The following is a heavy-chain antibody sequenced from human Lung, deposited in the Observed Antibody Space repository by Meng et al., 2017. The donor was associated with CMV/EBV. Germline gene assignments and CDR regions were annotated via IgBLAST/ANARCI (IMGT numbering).Heavy chain of an antibody. CDR1: GFTFDDHA. V-gene: IGHV3-43D*03. CDR2: ISWDGGST. CDR3: AKATVSAAGFPHMDV. J-gene: IGHJ6*02. Sequence: GGSLRLXXAASGFTFDDHAMHWVRQAPGKGLEWISLISWDGGSTYYADSVKGRFTTSRDNSENSLYLQINSLRVEDTAVYYCAKATVSAAGFPHMDVWGQRXTVTVSS. D-gene: IGHD6-13*01.